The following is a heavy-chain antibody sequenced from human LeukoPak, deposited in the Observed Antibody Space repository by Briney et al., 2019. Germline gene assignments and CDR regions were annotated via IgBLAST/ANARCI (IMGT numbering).Heavy chain of an antibody. J-gene: IGHJ5*02. CDR2: INHSGSA. Sequence: SETLSLTCAVYDGSFSGYYCSWIRQPPGKGLEWIGEINHSGSANYNPSLKSRVTISVDTSKNQFSLKLSSVTAADTAVYYCARTVGITMVRGVIWWFDPWGQGTLVTVSS. V-gene: IGHV4-34*01. D-gene: IGHD3-10*01. CDR3: ARTVGITMVRGVIWWFDP. CDR1: DGSFSGYY.